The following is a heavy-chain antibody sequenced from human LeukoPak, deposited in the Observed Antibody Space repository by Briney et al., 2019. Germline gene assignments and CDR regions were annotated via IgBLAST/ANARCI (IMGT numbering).Heavy chain of an antibody. CDR1: GGSISSYY. CDR2: IYYSGST. CDR3: ARGYYDSSGYYYLPEHDY. Sequence: SQTLSLTCTVSGGSISSYYWSWIRQPPGKGLEWIGYIYYSGSTNYNPSLKSRVTISVDTSKNQFSLKLSSVTAADTAVYYCARGYYDSSGYYYLPEHDYWDQGTPVTVSS. J-gene: IGHJ4*02. D-gene: IGHD3-22*01. V-gene: IGHV4-59*01.